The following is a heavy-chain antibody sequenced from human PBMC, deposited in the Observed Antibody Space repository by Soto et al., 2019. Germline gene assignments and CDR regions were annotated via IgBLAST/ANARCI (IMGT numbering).Heavy chain of an antibody. CDR1: GFTFISYS. Sequence: SGGSLRLSCAASGFTFISYSINWVRQAPGKGLEWFSYITSDSSTISYADSVKGRFTVSRDNAKNSLYLQMNSLRDEDTAVYYCARVGRGVYGMDVWGQGTSVTVSS. V-gene: IGHV3-48*02. D-gene: IGHD2-8*01. CDR3: ARVGRGVYGMDV. CDR2: ITSDSSTI. J-gene: IGHJ6*02.